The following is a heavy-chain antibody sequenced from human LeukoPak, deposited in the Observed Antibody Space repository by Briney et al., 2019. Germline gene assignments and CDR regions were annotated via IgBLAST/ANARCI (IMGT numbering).Heavy chain of an antibody. J-gene: IGHJ3*02. D-gene: IGHD3-16*01. V-gene: IGHV3-43*02. Sequence: GGSLRLSCAASGFTFDDYAMHWVRQAPGKGLEWVSLISGDGIRTFYADPVKGRCTISRDNIKNSLYLQMNSLRTEDTALYYCAKDLGGDTFDIWGQGTMVTVSS. CDR1: GFTFDDYA. CDR2: ISGDGIRT. CDR3: AKDLGGDTFDI.